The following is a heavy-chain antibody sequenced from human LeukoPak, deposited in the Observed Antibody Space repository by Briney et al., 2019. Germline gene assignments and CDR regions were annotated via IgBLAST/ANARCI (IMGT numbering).Heavy chain of an antibody. V-gene: IGHV3-43*02. CDR2: ISGDGGST. CDR3: AKEIRKNLQLVFDY. CDR1: GFTFYDYA. J-gene: IGHJ4*02. Sequence: GGSLRLSCAASGFTFYDYAMHWVRQAPGKGLEWVSLISGDGGSTYYADSVKGRFTISRDNSKNSLYLQMNSLRTEDTALYYCAKEIRKNLQLVFDYWGQGTLVTVSS. D-gene: IGHD6-13*01.